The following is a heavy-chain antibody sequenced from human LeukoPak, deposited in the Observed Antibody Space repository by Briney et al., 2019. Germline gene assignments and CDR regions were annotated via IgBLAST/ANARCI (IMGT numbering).Heavy chain of an antibody. CDR2: IDSGGST. CDR3: ARDRPYYGMDV. D-gene: IGHD6-6*01. J-gene: IGHJ6*02. Sequence: GGSLRLSCAASGFTVSSNYMSWVRQAPGKGLEWVSVIDSGGSTYYADSVKGRFTISRDNSKITLYIQMNSLRAEDTAVYYCARDRPYYGMDVWGQGTTVAVSS. CDR1: GFTVSSNY. V-gene: IGHV3-53*01.